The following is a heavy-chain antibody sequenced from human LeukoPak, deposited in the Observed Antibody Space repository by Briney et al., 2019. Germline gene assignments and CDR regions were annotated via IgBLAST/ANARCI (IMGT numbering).Heavy chain of an antibody. V-gene: IGHV4-59*01. CDR1: GDSMTNYY. D-gene: IGHD3-22*01. CDR3: ARGQYFYDTTGYYY. Sequence: SETLSLTCTVSGDSMTNYYWTWIRQPPGKGLEWIGHIFYSGSTNYNPSLNSRVTISVDTSKKQSSLKLSSVTAADTAVYYCARGQYFYDTTGYYYWGQGTLVTVSS. J-gene: IGHJ4*02. CDR2: IFYSGST.